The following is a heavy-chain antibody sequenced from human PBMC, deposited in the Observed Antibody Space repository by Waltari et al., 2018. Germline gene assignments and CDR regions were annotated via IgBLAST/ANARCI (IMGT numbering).Heavy chain of an antibody. CDR2: IIPIFGTA. Sequence: QVQLVQSGAEVKKPGSSVKVSCKASGGTFSSYALSWVRQAPGQGLEWMGRIIPIFGTANYAQKCQGRVTITADKSTSTAYMELSSLRSEDTAVYYCARAGSGSYYFYYYGMDVWGQGTTVTVSS. CDR3: ARAGSGSYYFYYYGMDV. CDR1: GGTFSSYA. J-gene: IGHJ6*02. D-gene: IGHD3-10*01. V-gene: IGHV1-69*08.